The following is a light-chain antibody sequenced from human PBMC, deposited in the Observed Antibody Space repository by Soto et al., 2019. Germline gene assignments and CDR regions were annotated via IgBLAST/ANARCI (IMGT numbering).Light chain of an antibody. V-gene: IGLV2-8*01. CDR3: SSYAGSNNTYV. Sequence: SALTQPPSASGSPGQSVTISCTGTSSDVDDNNYVSWYQQHPGKAPKLMIYEVSKRSSGVPDRFSGSKSGNTASLTVSGLQAEDEADYYCSSYAGSNNTYVFGTGTKV. J-gene: IGLJ1*01. CDR2: EVS. CDR1: SSDVDDNNY.